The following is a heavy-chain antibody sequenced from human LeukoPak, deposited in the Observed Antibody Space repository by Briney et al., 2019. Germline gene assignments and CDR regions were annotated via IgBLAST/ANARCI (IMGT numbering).Heavy chain of an antibody. V-gene: IGHV1-2*02. CDR3: ARVSRLYYDTSGWIFDY. J-gene: IGHJ4*02. CDR1: GYIFTGYY. Sequence: ASVKVSCKASGYIFTGYYMRWVRQASGQGLEWMGWISPHSGGTNYAQKFQGRVTMTLDTSISTVYMELSRLRSDDTAVYYCARVSRLYYDTSGWIFDYWGQGTLVTVSS. D-gene: IGHD3-22*01. CDR2: ISPHSGGT.